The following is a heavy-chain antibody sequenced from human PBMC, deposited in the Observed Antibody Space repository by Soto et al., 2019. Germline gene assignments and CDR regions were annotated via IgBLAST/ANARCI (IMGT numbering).Heavy chain of an antibody. Sequence: SVKVSCKASGGTFRSYAISWVRQAPGQGREWMGVIIPIFGTANYAQKFQGRVTITADESTSTAYMELSSLRSEDTAVYYCARDYYDSSGYTFYYGMDVGGQGTTVTVSS. D-gene: IGHD3-22*01. J-gene: IGHJ6*02. CDR3: ARDYYDSSGYTFYYGMDV. V-gene: IGHV1-69*13. CDR1: GGTFRSYA. CDR2: IIPIFGTA.